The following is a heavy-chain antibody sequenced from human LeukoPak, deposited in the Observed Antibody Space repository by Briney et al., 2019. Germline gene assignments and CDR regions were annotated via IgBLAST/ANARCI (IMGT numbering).Heavy chain of an antibody. CDR3: ARDSKTGPTRNDAFDI. V-gene: IGHV4-31*03. Sequence: PSETLSLTCTVSGGSISSGGYYWSWIRQHPGEGLEWIGYIYYSGSTYYNPSLKSRVTISVDTSKNQFSLKLSSVTAADTAVYYCARDSKTGPTRNDAFDIWGQGTMVTVSS. CDR1: GGSISSGGYY. CDR2: IYYSGST. J-gene: IGHJ3*02. D-gene: IGHD3-9*01.